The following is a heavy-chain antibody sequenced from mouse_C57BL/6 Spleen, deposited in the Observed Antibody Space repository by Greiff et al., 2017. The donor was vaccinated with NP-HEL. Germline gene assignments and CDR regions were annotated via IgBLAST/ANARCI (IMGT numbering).Heavy chain of an antibody. J-gene: IGHJ3*01. CDR2: IYPGDGDT. Sequence: QVQLQQSGAELVKPGASVKISCKASGYAFSSYWMNWVKQRPGKGLEWIGQIYPGDGDTNYNGKFKGKATLTADKSSSTAYMQLSSLTSEDSAVYFCAREGYGNQGSLFAYWGQGTLVTVSA. CDR1: GYAFSSYW. V-gene: IGHV1-80*01. CDR3: AREGYGNQGSLFAY. D-gene: IGHD2-1*01.